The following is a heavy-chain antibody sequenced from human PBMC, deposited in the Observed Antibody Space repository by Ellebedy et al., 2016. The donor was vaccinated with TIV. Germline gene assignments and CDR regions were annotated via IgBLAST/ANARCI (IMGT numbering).Heavy chain of an antibody. D-gene: IGHD2-2*01. CDR1: GYTFTSSD. V-gene: IGHV1-69*06. CDR2: IIPMFGTV. CDR3: GRVSWSGGYQLVSGRDGMDV. J-gene: IGHJ6*02. Sequence: SVKVSXXASGYTFTSSDISWVRQAPGQGLEWMGGIIPMFGTVEYAQKFQGRVTITADKSTSTAYMELSSLISEDTAVYYCGRVSWSGGYQLVSGRDGMDVWGQGTTVTVSS.